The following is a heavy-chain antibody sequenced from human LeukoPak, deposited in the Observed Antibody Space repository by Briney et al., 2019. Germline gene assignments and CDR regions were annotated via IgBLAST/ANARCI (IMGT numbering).Heavy chain of an antibody. CDR1: GYTFTSYG. Sequence: ASVKVSCKASGYTFTSYGISWVRQAPGQGLEWMGWISTYNGNTNYAQKLHGRVTMTTDTSTSTAYMDLRSLRSDDTAVYYCARDVSGWFGDFRLDYWGQGTLVTVSS. D-gene: IGHD3-10*01. J-gene: IGHJ4*02. V-gene: IGHV1-18*01. CDR3: ARDVSGWFGDFRLDY. CDR2: ISTYNGNT.